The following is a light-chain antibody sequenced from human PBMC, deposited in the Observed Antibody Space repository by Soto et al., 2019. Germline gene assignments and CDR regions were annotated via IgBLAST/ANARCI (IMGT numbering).Light chain of an antibody. CDR1: STDVGGYNY. CDR2: DVS. Sequence: HPRSVSGSPGESVTISCPGTSTDVGGYNYVSWYQQHPGKVPKLMIYDVSKRPSGVPDSFSGSKSVNTASLTISGLQAEDEADDYCCSYASRDTLYVFGSRTKVIVL. V-gene: IGLV2-11*01. CDR3: CSYASRDTLYV. J-gene: IGLJ1*01.